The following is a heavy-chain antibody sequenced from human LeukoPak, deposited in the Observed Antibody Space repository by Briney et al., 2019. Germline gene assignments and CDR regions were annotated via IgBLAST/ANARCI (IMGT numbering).Heavy chain of an antibody. D-gene: IGHD2-2*01. Sequence: ASVKVSCKVSGYTLTELSMHWVRQAPGKGLEWMGGFYPEDGETIYAQKFQGRVTMTEDTSTDTAYMELSSLRSEDTAVYYCATSGAQDIVVVPAPAADYYYGMDVWGQGTTVTVSS. CDR1: GYTLTELS. J-gene: IGHJ6*02. CDR2: FYPEDGET. V-gene: IGHV1-24*01. CDR3: ATSGAQDIVVVPAPAADYYYGMDV.